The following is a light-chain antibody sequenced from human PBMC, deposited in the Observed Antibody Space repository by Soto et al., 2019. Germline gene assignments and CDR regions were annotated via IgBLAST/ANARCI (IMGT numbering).Light chain of an antibody. J-gene: IGLJ1*01. CDR2: SVS. CDR3: ISYTVSRSYV. V-gene: IGLV2-14*01. Sequence: QAARTQPASVSGSPGQSITISCSGTSSDIGAYDHVAWFQQFPGKTPKLVIYSVSNRPSGVSYRFSGSKSGNTASLTISGLQADDEADYYCISYTVSRSYVFGPGTKVTVX. CDR1: SSDIGAYDH.